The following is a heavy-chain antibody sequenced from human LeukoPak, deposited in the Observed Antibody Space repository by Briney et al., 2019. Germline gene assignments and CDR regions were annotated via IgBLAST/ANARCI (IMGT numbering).Heavy chain of an antibody. CDR2: INDDGSTT. J-gene: IGHJ4*02. CDR1: GFTFSSYS. CDR3: AREDWWIYGSGAYYFDY. V-gene: IGHV3-74*01. Sequence: GGSLRLSCAASGFTFSSYSMNWVRQAPGKGLVWVSRINDDGSTTSYADSVKGRFTISRDNSKNTLYLQMNSLRAEDTAVYYCAREDWWIYGSGAYYFDYWGQGTLVTVSS. D-gene: IGHD3-10*01.